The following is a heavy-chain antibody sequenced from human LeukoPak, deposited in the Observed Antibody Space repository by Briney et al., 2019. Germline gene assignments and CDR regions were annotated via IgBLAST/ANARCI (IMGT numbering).Heavy chain of an antibody. CDR2: IYYSGST. CDR1: GGSISSYC. CDR3: ASMVRGSNY. V-gene: IGHV4-59*12. J-gene: IGHJ4*02. Sequence: SETLSLTCTVSGGSISSYCWSWIRQPPGKGLEWIGYIYYSGSTNYNPSLKSRVTISVDTSKNQFSLKLSSVTAADTAVYYCASMVRGSNYWGQGTLVTVSS. D-gene: IGHD3-10*01.